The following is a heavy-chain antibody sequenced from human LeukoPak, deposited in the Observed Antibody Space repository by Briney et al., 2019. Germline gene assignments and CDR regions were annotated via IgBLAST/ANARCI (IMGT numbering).Heavy chain of an antibody. CDR2: ISSSSSYI. CDR3: ARVGRGGYVSY. V-gene: IGHV3-21*01. Sequence: PGGSLRLSCTASGFTSSSYSMTWVRQAPGKGLEWVSSISSSSSYIYYADSVKGRFTISRDNAKNSLYLQMNSLRAEDTAVYYCARVGRGGYVSYWGQGTLVTVSS. D-gene: IGHD5-24*01. CDR1: GFTSSSYS. J-gene: IGHJ4*02.